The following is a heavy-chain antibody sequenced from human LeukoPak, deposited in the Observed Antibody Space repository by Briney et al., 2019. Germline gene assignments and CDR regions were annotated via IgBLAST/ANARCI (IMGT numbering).Heavy chain of an antibody. CDR2: IYYSGST. Sequence: AETLSFTCTVSGGSISSYYWSWIRQPPGKGLEWIGYIYYSGSTNYNPSLKSRVTISVDTSKNQFSLKLSSVTAADTAVYYCARSYSNAGYYFYGMDVWGQGPTVPVSS. V-gene: IGHV4-59*08. CDR1: GGSISSYY. J-gene: IGHJ6*02. D-gene: IGHD4-11*01. CDR3: ARSYSNAGYYFYGMDV.